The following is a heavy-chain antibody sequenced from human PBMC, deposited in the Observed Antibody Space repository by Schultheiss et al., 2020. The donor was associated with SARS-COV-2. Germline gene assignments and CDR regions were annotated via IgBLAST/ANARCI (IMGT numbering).Heavy chain of an antibody. V-gene: IGHV3-30-3*01. Sequence: GESLKISCAASGFTFSNYAMHWVRQAPGKGLEWVTVISYDGSSKYYADSVKGRFTMSRDNSKNTLYLQMNSLKTEDTAVYYCARDIRLYYGSGEYYYYGMDAWGQGTTVTVSS. CDR3: ARDIRLYYGSGEYYYYGMDA. CDR1: GFTFSNYA. D-gene: IGHD3-10*01. CDR2: ISYDGSSK. J-gene: IGHJ6*02.